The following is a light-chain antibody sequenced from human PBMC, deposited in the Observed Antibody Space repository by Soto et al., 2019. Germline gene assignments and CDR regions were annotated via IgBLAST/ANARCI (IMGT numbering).Light chain of an antibody. V-gene: IGKV3-15*01. Sequence: ETVMTQSPATLSVSPGEGATLSCRASQSLNTNLAWYQQKLGQAPRVLIYGASTRATGIPARFSGSGSGTECTLTISGLQSEDSGVYFCHEYNTWPWTFGQGTRVEIK. CDR1: QSLNTN. J-gene: IGKJ1*01. CDR2: GAS. CDR3: HEYNTWPWT.